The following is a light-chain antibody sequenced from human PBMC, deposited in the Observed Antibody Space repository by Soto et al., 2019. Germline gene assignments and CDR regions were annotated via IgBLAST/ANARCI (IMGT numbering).Light chain of an antibody. CDR3: QQYDSSPPHT. J-gene: IGKJ5*01. Sequence: EVVLTQSPGTLSLSPGEGATLSCRASQSISNTYLAWYQQKPGQAPRLLIYGASSRATGIPDRFSGSGSGTDFPLTISRLEPEDFAVYYCQQYDSSPPHTFGQGTRLEIK. CDR1: QSISNTY. CDR2: GAS. V-gene: IGKV3-20*01.